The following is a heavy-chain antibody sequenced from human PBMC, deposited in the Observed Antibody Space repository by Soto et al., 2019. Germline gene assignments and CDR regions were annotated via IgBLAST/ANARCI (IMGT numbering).Heavy chain of an antibody. CDR2: FIPIFGTA. CDR1: GGTFSSYA. CDR3: ASCSSTSCLNWFDP. D-gene: IGHD2-2*01. V-gene: IGHV1-69*13. J-gene: IGHJ5*02. Sequence: RASVKVSCKASGGTFSSYAISWVRQAPGQGLEWMGGFIPIFGTANYAQKFQGRVTITADESTSTAYMELSSLRSEDTAVYYFASCSSTSCLNWFDPWGQGTLVTVSS.